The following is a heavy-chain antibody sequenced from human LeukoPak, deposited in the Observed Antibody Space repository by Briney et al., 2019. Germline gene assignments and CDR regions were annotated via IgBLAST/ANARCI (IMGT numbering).Heavy chain of an antibody. CDR3: ARDLGKSRYLDY. D-gene: IGHD7-27*01. Sequence: GGSLRLSCAASGFTFSTYGMHWVRQAPGKELEWVAIIWYDGSNNYYADSVKGRFTISRDNSKNTLYLQVNSLRAEDTAVYYCARDLGKSRYLDYWGQGTLVTVSS. J-gene: IGHJ4*02. CDR1: GFTFSTYG. CDR2: IWYDGSNN. V-gene: IGHV3-33*01.